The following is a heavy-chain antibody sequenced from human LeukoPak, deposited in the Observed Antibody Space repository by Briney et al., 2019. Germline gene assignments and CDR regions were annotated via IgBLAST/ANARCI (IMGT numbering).Heavy chain of an antibody. J-gene: IGHJ4*02. Sequence: GGSLRLSCAASGFTFTSYTMNWVRQAPGKGLEWVSHIGTGTSTVGYADSIKGRVTISRDNAKNSVDLQMSSLRVDDSAVYYCVRDKDWGFDSWGQGTLVTVSS. CDR3: VRDKDWGFDS. CDR1: GFTFTSYT. CDR2: IGTGTSTV. D-gene: IGHD7-27*01. V-gene: IGHV3-48*01.